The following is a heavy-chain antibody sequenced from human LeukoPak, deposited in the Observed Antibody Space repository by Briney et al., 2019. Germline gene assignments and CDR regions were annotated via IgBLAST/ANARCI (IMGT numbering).Heavy chain of an antibody. CDR2: VSSSSSTR. Sequence: GGSLRLSCAASGFTFSSYNMNWVRQAPGKGLEWVSYVSSSSSTRYYADSVKGRFTISRDNDKNSLYLQMNSLRDEDTAVYYCAKGYSNGYGAWGQGTLVTVSS. V-gene: IGHV3-48*02. CDR3: AKGYSNGYGA. CDR1: GFTFSSYN. D-gene: IGHD6-19*01. J-gene: IGHJ5*02.